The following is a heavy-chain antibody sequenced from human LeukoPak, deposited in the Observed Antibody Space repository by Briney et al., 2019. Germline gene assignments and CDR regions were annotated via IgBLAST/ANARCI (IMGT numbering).Heavy chain of an antibody. Sequence: PGGSLRLSCAASGFTFSSYAMSWDRQAPGKGLEWVSTISGSAGSTYYADSVKGRFTISRDNSKNTLYLQMNSLRAEDTAVYYCAKHLGSDYYSAFDYWGQGTLVTVSS. CDR2: ISGSAGST. D-gene: IGHD3-22*01. V-gene: IGHV3-23*01. CDR3: AKHLGSDYYSAFDY. CDR1: GFTFSSYA. J-gene: IGHJ4*02.